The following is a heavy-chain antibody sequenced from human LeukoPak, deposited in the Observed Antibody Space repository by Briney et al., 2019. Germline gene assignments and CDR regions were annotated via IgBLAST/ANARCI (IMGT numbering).Heavy chain of an antibody. Sequence: PSQTLSLTFTVSGDSISSGDYYWSWIRQPDGKGLEWIGRISSSGSTNYNPSLKSRVTISVDTSKNQFSLKLSSVTAADTAVYFCARGPYSYDSSGAFDIWGQGTMVTVSS. CDR1: GDSISSGDYY. J-gene: IGHJ3*02. D-gene: IGHD3-22*01. V-gene: IGHV4-61*02. CDR3: ARGPYSYDSSGAFDI. CDR2: ISSSGST.